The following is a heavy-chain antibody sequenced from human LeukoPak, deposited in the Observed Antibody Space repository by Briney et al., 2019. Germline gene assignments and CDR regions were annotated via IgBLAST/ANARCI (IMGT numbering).Heavy chain of an antibody. Sequence: SGGSLRLSCAASGFTFDDYGMSWVRQAPGKGLEWVSGINWNGGSTGYADSVKGRFTISRDNAKNPLYLQMNSLRAEDTAVYYCARDQVYDYVWGSYRSNYYMDVWGKGTTVTISS. CDR3: ARDQVYDYVWGSYRSNYYMDV. CDR2: INWNGGST. J-gene: IGHJ6*03. V-gene: IGHV3-20*04. D-gene: IGHD3-16*02. CDR1: GFTFDDYG.